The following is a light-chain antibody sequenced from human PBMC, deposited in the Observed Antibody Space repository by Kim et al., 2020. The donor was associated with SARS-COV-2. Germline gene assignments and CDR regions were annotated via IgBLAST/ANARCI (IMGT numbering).Light chain of an antibody. Sequence: SYELTQPPSVSVAPGKTATITCGGNDIGSKSVHWYQQKSGQSPVLLIYFNDDRPSGIPERFSASNSGNTATLTISWVEAGDEADYYCQVWDSSPDYPWVFGGGTKLTVL. V-gene: IGLV3-21*04. CDR1: DIGSKS. CDR3: QVWDSSPDYPWV. J-gene: IGLJ3*02. CDR2: FND.